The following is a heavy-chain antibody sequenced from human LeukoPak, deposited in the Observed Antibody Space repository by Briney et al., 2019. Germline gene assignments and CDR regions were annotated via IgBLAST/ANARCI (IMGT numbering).Heavy chain of an antibody. CDR1: GGTFSSYA. V-gene: IGHV1-69*04. Sequence: SVKVSCKASGGTFSSYAISWVRQAPGQGLEWMGRIIPILGVANYAQKFQGRVTITADKSTSTAYMELSSLRSEDTAVYYCARTSGCSSTTCYLDYWGEGTLVTVSS. CDR3: ARTSGCSSTTCYLDY. J-gene: IGHJ4*02. CDR2: IIPILGVA. D-gene: IGHD2-2*01.